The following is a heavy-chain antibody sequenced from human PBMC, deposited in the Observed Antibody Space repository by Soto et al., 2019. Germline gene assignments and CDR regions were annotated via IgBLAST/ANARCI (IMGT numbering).Heavy chain of an antibody. CDR1: GFTFSNYA. CDR2: ISSNGGST. V-gene: IGHV3-64*02. D-gene: IGHD6-13*01. J-gene: IGHJ4*01. CDR3: ARGHSSSWYSFDY. Sequence: PGGSLRLSCAASGFTFSNYAMHWVRQAPGKGLEFVSAISSNGGSTYYADSVKGRFTISRDNSKNTLFLQMGSLRAEDMAVYYCARGHSSSWYSFDYWGHGT.